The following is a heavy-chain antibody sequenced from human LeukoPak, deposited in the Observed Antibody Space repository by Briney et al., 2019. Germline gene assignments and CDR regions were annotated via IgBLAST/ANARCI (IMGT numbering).Heavy chain of an antibody. Sequence: GRSLRLSCAASGFTFDDYAMHWVRQAPGKGLEWVSGISWNSGSIGYADSVKGRFTISRDNAKNSLYLQMNSLRAEDTAVYYCARDPEDYWGQGTLVTVSS. CDR1: GFTFDDYA. D-gene: IGHD1-14*01. CDR3: ARDPEDY. CDR2: ISWNSGSI. J-gene: IGHJ4*02. V-gene: IGHV3-9*01.